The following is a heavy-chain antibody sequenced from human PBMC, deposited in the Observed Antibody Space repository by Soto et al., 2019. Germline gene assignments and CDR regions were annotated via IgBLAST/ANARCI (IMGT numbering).Heavy chain of an antibody. Sequence: QAHLEQSGAELKRPGASVKVSCKASGYTFSDFDINWLRQASGQGPEWMGWMNAKSGDTFFTQRFQGKFNMTWDTSLSTAYMEVGSLTSDDTAIYYCARGNPFNYAGFDVWGQGTTVAVSS. CDR1: GYTFSDFD. V-gene: IGHV1-8*01. J-gene: IGHJ6*02. D-gene: IGHD3-16*01. CDR3: ARGNPFNYAGFDV. CDR2: MNAKSGDT.